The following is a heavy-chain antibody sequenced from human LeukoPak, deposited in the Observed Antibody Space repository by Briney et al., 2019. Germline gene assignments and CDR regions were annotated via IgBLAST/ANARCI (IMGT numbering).Heavy chain of an antibody. J-gene: IGHJ3*01. CDR3: ARDPRTTKNASDL. V-gene: IGHV1-2*02. CDR2: INPNSGGT. Sequence: ASVKVSCKASGYTFTGYYMHWMRQAPGQGLEWMGWINPNSGGTSYAQKFQGRVTMTRDTSISTAYMELSRLRSDDTAVYYCARDPRTTKNASDLWGQGTMITVSS. D-gene: IGHD4-11*01. CDR1: GYTFTGYY.